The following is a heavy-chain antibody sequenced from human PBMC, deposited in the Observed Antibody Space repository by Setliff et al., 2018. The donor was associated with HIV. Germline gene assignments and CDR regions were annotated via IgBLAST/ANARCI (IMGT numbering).Heavy chain of an antibody. D-gene: IGHD6-6*01. J-gene: IGHJ4*02. CDR2: FDPQDGET. CDR3: ARDLGPNRVIASRPPLPNFDY. Sequence: ASVKVSCKVYGYTLSELSIHWVRQAPGKGLEWMGYFDPQDGETVYAQKFQGRVTMTEDTSTYTAYMELSSLTFEDTAVYFCARDLGPNRVIASRPPLPNFDYWGQGTLVTVS. V-gene: IGHV1-24*01. CDR1: GYTLSELS.